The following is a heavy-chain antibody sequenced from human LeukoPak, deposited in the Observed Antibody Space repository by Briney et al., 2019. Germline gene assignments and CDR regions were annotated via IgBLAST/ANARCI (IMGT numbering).Heavy chain of an antibody. CDR3: AREIIAVAGRGLAGGAFDI. CDR1: GYTFTGYY. CDR2: IIPIFGTA. V-gene: IGHV1-69*05. J-gene: IGHJ3*02. Sequence: GASVKVSCKASGYTFTGYYMHWVRQAPGQGLEWMGGIIPIFGTANYAQKFQGRVTITTDESTSTAYMELSSLRSEDTAVYYCAREIIAVAGRGLAGGAFDIWGQGTRVTVSS. D-gene: IGHD6-19*01.